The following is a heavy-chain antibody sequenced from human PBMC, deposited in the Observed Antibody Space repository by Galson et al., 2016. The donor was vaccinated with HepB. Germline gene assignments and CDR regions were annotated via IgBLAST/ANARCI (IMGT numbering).Heavy chain of an antibody. Sequence: SLRLSCAASGFTFSSFPMAWVRQAPGKGLEWVSSITGSGVATYYADSVRGRVTISRDNSKNTLYLKMNSLRTEDAAIYYCAKRKDDCTRTSCLDYWGQGTLVTVSS. CDR2: ITGSGVAT. CDR1: GFTFSSFP. D-gene: IGHD2-2*01. J-gene: IGHJ4*02. CDR3: AKRKDDCTRTSCLDY. V-gene: IGHV3-23*01.